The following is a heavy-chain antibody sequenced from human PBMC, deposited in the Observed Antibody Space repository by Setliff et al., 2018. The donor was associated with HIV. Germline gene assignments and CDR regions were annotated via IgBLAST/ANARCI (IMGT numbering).Heavy chain of an antibody. J-gene: IGHJ4*02. CDR2: INCNAGNP. D-gene: IGHD3-3*01. CDR1: GYSLTSYS. V-gene: IGHV7-4-1*02. CDR3: ARGLPPFYDFWSGYPLYY. Sequence: GASVKVSCKASGYSLTSYSINWVRQAPGQGLEWMGCINCNAGNPTYAHGFTGRFVFSLDTSVSTAYLQISSLKAEDTAVYYCARGLPPFYDFWSGYPLYYWGQGTLVTVSS.